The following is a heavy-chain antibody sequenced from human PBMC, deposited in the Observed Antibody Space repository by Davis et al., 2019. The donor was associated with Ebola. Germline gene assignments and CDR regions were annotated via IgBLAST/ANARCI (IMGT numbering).Heavy chain of an antibody. J-gene: IGHJ6*02. Sequence: GESLKISCAASGFTFSYSGMHWVRQAPGKGLEWVAKIKEDGSEKLEVDSVKGRFTISRDNAKDSLYLQMNSLRAEDTAVYYCARGSRNMDVWGQGTTVTVSS. CDR2: IKEDGSEK. CDR3: ARGSRNMDV. CDR1: GFTFSYSG. V-gene: IGHV3-7*03.